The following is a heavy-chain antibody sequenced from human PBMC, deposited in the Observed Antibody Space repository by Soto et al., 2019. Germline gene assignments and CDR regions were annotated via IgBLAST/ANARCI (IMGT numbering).Heavy chain of an antibody. CDR3: AKAGPGIAVAGKDAFDI. CDR2: ISGSGGST. Sequence: GGSPRLSCAASGFTFSSYAMSWVRQAPGKGLEWVSVISGSGGSTYYADSVKGRFTISRDNSKNTLYLQMNSLRAEDTAVYYCAKAGPGIAVAGKDAFDIWGQGTMVTVSS. V-gene: IGHV3-23*01. D-gene: IGHD6-19*01. J-gene: IGHJ3*02. CDR1: GFTFSSYA.